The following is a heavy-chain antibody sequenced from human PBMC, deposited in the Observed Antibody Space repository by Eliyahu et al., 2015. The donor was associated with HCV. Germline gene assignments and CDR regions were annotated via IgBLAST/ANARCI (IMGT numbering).Heavy chain of an antibody. D-gene: IGHD3-22*01. Sequence: QVQLQQWGAGLLKPSETLSLTCAVYGGSFSGYYWXWIRQPPGKGLEWIGEINHSGSTNYNPSLKSRITISVDTSKNQFSLKLSSVTAADTAVYYCAREWDYYYDSSGYYIDVSFRDYWGQGTLVTVSS. CDR2: INHSGST. J-gene: IGHJ4*02. CDR3: AREWDYYYDSSGYYIDVSFRDY. V-gene: IGHV4-34*01. CDR1: GGSFSGYY.